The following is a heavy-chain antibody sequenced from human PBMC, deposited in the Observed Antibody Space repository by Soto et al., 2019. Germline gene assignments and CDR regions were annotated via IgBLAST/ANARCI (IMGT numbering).Heavy chain of an antibody. Sequence: QGQLVESGGGVVQPGTSLTLSCAASGFTFSTYGMHWVRQAPGKGLEWVALISDDGTKKYYADSVKGRFTISRDNSKNTLFLQVTSLRAEDTAVYYCTKDREDHLVRGWFDPWRQGTLVIVSS. J-gene: IGHJ5*02. V-gene: IGHV3-30*18. CDR3: TKDREDHLVRGWFDP. CDR2: ISDDGTKK. CDR1: GFTFSTYG. D-gene: IGHD6-13*01.